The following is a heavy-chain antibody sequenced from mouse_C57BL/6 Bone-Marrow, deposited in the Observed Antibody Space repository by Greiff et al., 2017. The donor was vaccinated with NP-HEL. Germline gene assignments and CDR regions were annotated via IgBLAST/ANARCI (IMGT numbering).Heavy chain of an antibody. CDR3: AFYGNYGDWYFDV. V-gene: IGHV2-5*01. CDR1: GFSLTSYG. CDR2: IWSGGST. D-gene: IGHD2-1*01. Sequence: VQLQQSGPGLVQPSQSLSITCTVSGFSLTSYGVHWVRQSPGKGLEWLGVIWSGGSTDNNAAFMSRLSITKDNSNSQVFFTMNSLQAEDTAIYYCAFYGNYGDWYFDVWGTGTTVTVSS. J-gene: IGHJ1*03.